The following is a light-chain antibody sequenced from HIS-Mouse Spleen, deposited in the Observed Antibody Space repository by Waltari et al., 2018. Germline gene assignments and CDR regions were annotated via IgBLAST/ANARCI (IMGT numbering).Light chain of an antibody. CDR3: SSYTSSSTEV. J-gene: IGLJ2*01. V-gene: IGLV2-14*03. CDR1: SSDVGGYNY. Sequence: QSALTQPASVSGSPGQSITISCTGTSSDVGGYNYVSWYQQHPGKAPKLMIYDVSNRTSGVSNRCSGSKSGNTASLTISGLQAEDEADYYCSSYTSSSTEVFGGGTKLTVL. CDR2: DVS.